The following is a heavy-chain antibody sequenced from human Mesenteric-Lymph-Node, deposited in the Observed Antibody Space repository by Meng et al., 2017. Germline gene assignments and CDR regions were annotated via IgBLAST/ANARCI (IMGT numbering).Heavy chain of an antibody. V-gene: IGHV4-30-4*01. J-gene: IGHJ4*02. CDR1: GDSISSGEYF. CDR3: ARGELLWDY. D-gene: IGHD2-2*01. Sequence: QGQLQQWGAGLLKPSETLSLTCAVSGDSISSGEYFWSWIRQPPGKGLEWIGYMDYRGSTFYNPSLKSRVTISVDTSKNQFSLKLSSVTAADTAVYFCARGELLWDYWGQGTLVTVSS. CDR2: MDYRGST.